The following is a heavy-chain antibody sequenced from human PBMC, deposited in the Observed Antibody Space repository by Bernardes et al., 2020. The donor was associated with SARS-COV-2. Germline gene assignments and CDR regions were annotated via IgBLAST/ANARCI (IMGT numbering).Heavy chain of an antibody. J-gene: IGHJ6*02. CDR2: VYSSGSA. D-gene: IGHD7-27*01. CDR1: GGSISSYF. V-gene: IGHV4-4*07. CDR3: ARGVRGPGADFYYGMDV. Sequence: SEPLSLTCTVSGGSISSYFWNWVRQPAGKGLEWIGRVYSSGSAEYNPSLKSRVTMSVDTSKNQFSLNLNSVTTADAAVYYCARGVRGPGADFYYGMDVWGQGTTVTVSS.